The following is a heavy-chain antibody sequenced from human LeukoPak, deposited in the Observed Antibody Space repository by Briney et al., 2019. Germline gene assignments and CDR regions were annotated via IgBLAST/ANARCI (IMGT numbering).Heavy chain of an antibody. CDR2: IKQDGSEK. D-gene: IGHD2-15*01. CDR1: GFTFSNFW. J-gene: IGHJ4*02. Sequence: PGGSLRLSCAASGFTFSNFWMNWVRQTPGKGLEWLAKIKQDGSEKYYVDSVKWRFTISRDNAKNSVYLQMNSLRAEDTAVYFCARDWYCSGGSCCNDYWGQGTLVTVSS. V-gene: IGHV3-7*01. CDR3: ARDWYCSGGSCCNDY.